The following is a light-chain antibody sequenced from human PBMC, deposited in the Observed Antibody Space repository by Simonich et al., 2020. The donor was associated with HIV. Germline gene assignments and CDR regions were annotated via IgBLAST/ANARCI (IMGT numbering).Light chain of an antibody. CDR2: QNS. V-gene: IGLV3-1*01. Sequence: SYELTQPPSVSVSPGQTASISCFGDKLGEKYSCWYQQKPGQSPVLVIYQNSRRPSGIPERFSGSNSGNTATLTISGTQAMDEADYYCQAWDSTQGVFGGGTKLTVL. CDR3: QAWDSTQGV. J-gene: IGLJ3*02. CDR1: KLGEKY.